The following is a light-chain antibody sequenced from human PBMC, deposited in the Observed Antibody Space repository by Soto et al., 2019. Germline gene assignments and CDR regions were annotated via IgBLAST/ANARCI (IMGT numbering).Light chain of an antibody. CDR1: QSISSW. CDR2: DAS. Sequence: DIQMTQSPSTLSASVGDRATITCRASQSISSWLAWYQQKPGKAPKLLIYDASSLESGVPSRFSVSGSGTEFTLTISSLQPDDFATYYCQQYNSYSGTFGQGT. J-gene: IGKJ1*01. V-gene: IGKV1-5*01. CDR3: QQYNSYSGT.